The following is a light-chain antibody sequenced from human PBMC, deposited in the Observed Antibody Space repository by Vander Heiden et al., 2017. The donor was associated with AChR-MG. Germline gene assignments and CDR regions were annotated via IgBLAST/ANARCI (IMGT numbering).Light chain of an antibody. CDR3: QSYDSSLSAVV. Sequence: QSVLTQLPSVSGAPGQRATLSCTGCSSNVGAAYGVHWYQQRPGTAPKLLIFANTNRPSGVPDRFSGSKSGTSASLAITGLQPDDEADYYCQSYDSSLSAVVFGGGTRLTVL. V-gene: IGLV1-40*01. J-gene: IGLJ2*01. CDR2: ANT. CDR1: SSNVGAAYG.